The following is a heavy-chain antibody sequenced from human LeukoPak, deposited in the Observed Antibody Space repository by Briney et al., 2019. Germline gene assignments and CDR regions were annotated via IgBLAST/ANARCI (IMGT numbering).Heavy chain of an antibody. J-gene: IGHJ4*02. CDR2: IYTDGST. V-gene: IGHV4-4*09. Sequence: SETLSLTCTVSGGSISPYFWSWLRQPPGKGREGVGYIYTDGSTKYNPSLKSRVTISLDTSKNQFSLKLSSVTAADTAVYYCARRQIYFDHWGQGTLVTVSS. CDR3: ARRQIYFDH. CDR1: GGSISPYF.